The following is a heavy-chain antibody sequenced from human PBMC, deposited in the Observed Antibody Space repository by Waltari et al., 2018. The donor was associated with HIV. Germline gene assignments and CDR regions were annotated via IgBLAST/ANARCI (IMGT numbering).Heavy chain of an antibody. Sequence: QVQLKESGPGLVKPSETLSLSCIVSGVSVSSTSSYWGWIRQPPGKGLEWIGTIHYTGSTFYSPSLKSRVTISVDTSKNQFSLRLRSLTAADTAVYYCARHVSQYYFDYWGQGAVVAVSS. J-gene: IGHJ4*02. V-gene: IGHV4-39*01. CDR2: IHYTGST. CDR1: GVSVSSTSSY. CDR3: ARHVSQYYFDY.